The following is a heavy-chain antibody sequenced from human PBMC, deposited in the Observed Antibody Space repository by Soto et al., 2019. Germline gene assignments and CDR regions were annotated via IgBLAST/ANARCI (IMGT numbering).Heavy chain of an antibody. J-gene: IGHJ3*02. CDR2: IRDSGGSA. V-gene: IGHV3-23*01. CDR1: GFTFSTYS. Sequence: EVQLLESGGGLVQPGGSLRLSCAASGFTFSTYSMTWVRQAPGKGLEWVSTIRDSGGSAHYADSVRGRFTISRDNSKNMLFLQMNSLRAEDTAVYYCARVKAQILSSGWYGGDDIWGQGTVVTVSS. D-gene: IGHD6-19*01. CDR3: ARVKAQILSSGWYGGDDI.